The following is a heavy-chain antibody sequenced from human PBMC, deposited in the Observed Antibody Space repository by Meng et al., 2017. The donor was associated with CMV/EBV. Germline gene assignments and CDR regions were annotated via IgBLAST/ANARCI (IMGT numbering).Heavy chain of an antibody. J-gene: IGHJ6*02. D-gene: IGHD6-13*01. V-gene: IGHV3-64*02. CDR3: ASGLYSSPAYFYYGMDV. CDR1: GFTFSSYA. CDR2: ISSNGGST. Sequence: GASLRLSCAASGFTFSSYAMHWVRQAPGKGLESVSVISSNGGSTYYADSVKGRFTISRDNSKNTLYLQMCSLRAEDMAVYYCASGLYSSPAYFYYGMDVWGQGTTVTVSS.